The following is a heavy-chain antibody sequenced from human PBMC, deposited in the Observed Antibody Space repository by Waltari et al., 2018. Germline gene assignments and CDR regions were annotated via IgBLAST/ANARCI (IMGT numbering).Heavy chain of an antibody. D-gene: IGHD4-17*01. CDR3: ASLLNHGDYGPCVLGI. Sequence: QVPLPESGPGLVKPSETLSPTCSASGCSIRSYHWNWVRPSPGKGPEWIGNIPYSGAPNYNPAPRSRFPISLATPKSQFSLKLNSVTATDTAVYYCASLLNHGDYGPCVLGIWRQGTMVTVTS. CDR2: IPYSGAP. J-gene: IGHJ3*02. CDR1: GCSIRSYH. V-gene: IGHV4-59*01.